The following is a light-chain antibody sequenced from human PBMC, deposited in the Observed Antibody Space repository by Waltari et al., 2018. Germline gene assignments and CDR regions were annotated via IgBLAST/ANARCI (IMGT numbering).Light chain of an antibody. CDR3: QTWGTGIPVV. Sequence: QLVLTQSPSSSASLGASVQLTCTLSSGYSSHAIAWHQQQPEKGPRFLMKVKSDGSHKKGEGIPDRFSGSSSGAERFLTISSLQSEDEADYYCQTWGTGIPVVFGGGTKVTVL. V-gene: IGLV4-69*01. J-gene: IGLJ2*01. CDR2: VKSDGSH. CDR1: SGYSSHA.